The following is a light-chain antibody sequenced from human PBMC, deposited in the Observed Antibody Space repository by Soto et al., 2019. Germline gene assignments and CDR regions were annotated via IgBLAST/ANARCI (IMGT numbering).Light chain of an antibody. J-gene: IGKJ5*01. Sequence: DIQMTQSPSTLSASVGDIVTITCWASQSISSWLAWYKQKPGRAPKLLIYDASNLEAGVPSRFRGSGSGTDFTFTIRRLKPEDIATYYCQQYENIPTFGQGTRREIK. CDR2: DAS. CDR3: QQYENIPT. CDR1: QSISSW. V-gene: IGKV1-33*01.